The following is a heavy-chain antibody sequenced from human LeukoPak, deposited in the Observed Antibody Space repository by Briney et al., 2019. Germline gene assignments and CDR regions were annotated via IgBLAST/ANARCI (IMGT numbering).Heavy chain of an antibody. D-gene: IGHD1-20*01. J-gene: IGHJ4*02. V-gene: IGHV3-23*01. CDR1: GFTFRSFA. CDR2: ITDDGANT. Sequence: GGSLRLSCAASGFTFRSFAMSWVRQAPGLRPEWVSTITDDGANTYYADSVKGRFTVTRDNSRNTLLLQMNSLRAEDTALYYCANAPPILTLTGFGYYFHAWGVRPLVPVSS. CDR3: ANAPPILTLTGFGYYFHA.